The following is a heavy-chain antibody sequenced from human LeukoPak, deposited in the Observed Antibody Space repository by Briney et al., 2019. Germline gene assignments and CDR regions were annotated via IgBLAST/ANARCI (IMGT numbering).Heavy chain of an antibody. Sequence: SGGSLRLSCAASGFTFSSYAMHWVSQAPGKGLECVAVISYDGSNKYYADSVKGRFTISRDNSKNTLYLQMDSLRAEDTAVYYCARDLSGGNSGAFDIWGQGTMVTVSS. CDR2: ISYDGSNK. CDR3: ARDLSGGNSGAFDI. CDR1: GFTFSSYA. V-gene: IGHV3-30*04. D-gene: IGHD4-23*01. J-gene: IGHJ3*02.